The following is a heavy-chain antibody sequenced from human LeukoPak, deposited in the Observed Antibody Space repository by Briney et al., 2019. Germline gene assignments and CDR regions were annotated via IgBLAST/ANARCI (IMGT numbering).Heavy chain of an antibody. V-gene: IGHV3-30*03. CDR1: GFTFSSYG. CDR2: ISYDGSNK. J-gene: IGHJ4*02. D-gene: IGHD2-2*01. CDR3: ARGGIVVVPRTGVDY. Sequence: GGSLRLSCAASGFTFSSYGMHWVRQAPGKGLEWVAVISYDGSNKYYADSVKGRFTISRDNSKNTLYLQMNSLRAEDTAVYYCARGGIVVVPRTGVDYWGQGTLVTVSS.